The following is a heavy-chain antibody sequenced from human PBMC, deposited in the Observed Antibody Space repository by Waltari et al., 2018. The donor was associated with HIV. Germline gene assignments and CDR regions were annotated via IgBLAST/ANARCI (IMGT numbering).Heavy chain of an antibody. CDR2: IYYSGKT. V-gene: IGHV4-39*07. J-gene: IGHJ4*02. Sequence: QLQLQESGPGLVKPSETLSLTCTVSGDSISSSSYYWGWIRQPPGKGLEWIGSIYYSGKTYSNPSLNSRVTRSVDTSKNQFSLKLSSVTAADTAVYYCSRDGEDYSSSPWGQGTLVTVSS. CDR3: SRDGEDYSSSP. CDR1: GDSISSSSYY. D-gene: IGHD6-6*01.